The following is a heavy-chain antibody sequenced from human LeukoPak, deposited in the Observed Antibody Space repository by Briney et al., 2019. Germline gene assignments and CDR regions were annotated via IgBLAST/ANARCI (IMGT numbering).Heavy chain of an antibody. CDR2: ISGSGGST. D-gene: IGHD3-22*01. J-gene: IGHJ4*02. Sequence: GGSLRLSCAASGFTFSSYAMSWVRRAPGKGLEWVSAISGSGGSTYYADSVKGRFTISRDNSKNTLYLQMNSLRAEDTAVYYCARIYDSSGYSDYWGQGTLVTVSS. CDR1: GFTFSSYA. CDR3: ARIYDSSGYSDY. V-gene: IGHV3-23*01.